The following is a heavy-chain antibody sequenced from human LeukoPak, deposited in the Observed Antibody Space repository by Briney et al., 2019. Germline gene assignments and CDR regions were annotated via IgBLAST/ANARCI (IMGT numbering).Heavy chain of an antibody. CDR3: ARDRYYYGSGSPNYYMDV. J-gene: IGHJ6*03. V-gene: IGHV3-66*02. CDR2: IYSGGST. CDR1: GFTVSSNY. Sequence: GGSLRLSCAASGFTVSSNYMSWVRQAPGKGLEWFSVIYSGGSTYYADSVKGRLTISRDNSKNTLYLQMNSLRAEDTAVYYCARDRYYYGSGSPNYYMDVWGKGTTVTVSS. D-gene: IGHD3-10*01.